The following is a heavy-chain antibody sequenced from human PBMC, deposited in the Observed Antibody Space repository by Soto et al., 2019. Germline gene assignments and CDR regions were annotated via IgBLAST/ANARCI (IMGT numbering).Heavy chain of an antibody. CDR2: ISAYNGNT. V-gene: IGHV1-18*01. CDR3: ARVEDIVVVVAATGRGWFDP. Sequence: VASVKVSCKASGYTFTSYGISWVRQAPGQGLEWMGWISAYNGNTNYAQKLQGRVTMTTDTSTSTAYMELRSLRSDDTAVYYCARVEDIVVVVAATGRGWFDPWGQGTLVTVSS. J-gene: IGHJ5*02. D-gene: IGHD2-15*01. CDR1: GYTFTSYG.